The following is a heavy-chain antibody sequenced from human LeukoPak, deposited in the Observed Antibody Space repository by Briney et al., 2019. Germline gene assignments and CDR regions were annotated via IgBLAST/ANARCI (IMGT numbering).Heavy chain of an antibody. CDR2: IYYSGST. J-gene: IGHJ6*03. CDR1: GFTFSDYY. Sequence: SGGSLRLSCAASGFTFSDYYMNWIRQPPGKGLEWIGSIYYSGSTYYNPSLKSRVTISVDTSKNQFSLKLSSVTAADTAVYYCTREGDYSGYYYMDVWGKGTTVTVSS. D-gene: IGHD4-17*01. V-gene: IGHV4-38-2*02. CDR3: TREGDYSGYYYMDV.